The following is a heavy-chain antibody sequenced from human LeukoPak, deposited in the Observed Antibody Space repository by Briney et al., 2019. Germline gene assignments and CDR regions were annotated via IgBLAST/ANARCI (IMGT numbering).Heavy chain of an antibody. CDR3: AKAAYCSSTSCYLFDY. D-gene: IGHD2-2*01. CDR2: IWYDGSNK. J-gene: IGHJ4*02. CDR1: GFTFSSYG. Sequence: GGSLRLYCPASGFTFSSYGMHWVRQAPCKGLQWFAVIWYDGSNKYYADSVKGRFTISRDNSKNTLYLQMNSLRAEDTAVYYCAKAAYCSSTSCYLFDYWGQGTLVTVSS. V-gene: IGHV3-33*06.